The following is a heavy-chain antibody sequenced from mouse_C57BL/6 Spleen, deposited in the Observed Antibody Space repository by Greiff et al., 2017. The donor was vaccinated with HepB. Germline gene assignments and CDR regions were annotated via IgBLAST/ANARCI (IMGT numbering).Heavy chain of an antibody. CDR1: GYTFTSYT. Sequence: QVRLQQSGAELARPGASVKMSCKASGYTFTSYTMHWVKQRPGQGLEWIGYINPSSGYTKYNQKFKDKATLTADKSSSTAYMQLSSLTSEDSAVYYCAREGIYDGLFAYWGQGTLVTVSA. CDR3: AREGIYDGLFAY. CDR2: INPSSGYT. V-gene: IGHV1-4*01. J-gene: IGHJ3*01. D-gene: IGHD2-3*01.